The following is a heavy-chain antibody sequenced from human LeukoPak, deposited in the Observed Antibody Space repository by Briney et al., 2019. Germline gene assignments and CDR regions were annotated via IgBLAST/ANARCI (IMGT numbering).Heavy chain of an antibody. CDR3: ARDLSRRIAVAGTEDY. J-gene: IGHJ4*02. V-gene: IGHV1-2*02. CDR2: INCNSGGT. Sequence: ASVKVSCKASGYIFTGYYMHWVRQAPGQGLEWMGWINCNSGGTNYPQKFQGRVSMTRDTSISTVYLEVSRLTSDDTAVYYCARDLSRRIAVAGTEDYWGQGTLVTVSS. CDR1: GYIFTGYY. D-gene: IGHD6-19*01.